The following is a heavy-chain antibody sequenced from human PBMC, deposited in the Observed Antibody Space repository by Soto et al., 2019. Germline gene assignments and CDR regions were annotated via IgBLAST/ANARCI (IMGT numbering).Heavy chain of an antibody. CDR1: GGTFSRYS. J-gene: IGHJ6*02. CDR2: IIPIFGIA. CDR3: AREDRDRETGLVPAAIDGMDV. Sequence: QVQLVQSGAEVKKPGSSVKVSCKASGGTFSRYSITWVRQAPGHGLEWIGRIIPIFGIASYAQKFQGRVTIPADDSTSTAYMELSSLRSDDPAVYYCAREDRDRETGLVPAAIDGMDVWGQGTTVTVSS. D-gene: IGHD2-2*01. V-gene: IGHV1-69*08.